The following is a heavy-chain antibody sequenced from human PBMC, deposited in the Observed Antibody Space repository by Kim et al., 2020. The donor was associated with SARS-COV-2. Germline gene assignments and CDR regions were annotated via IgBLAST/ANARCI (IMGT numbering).Heavy chain of an antibody. CDR2: IKQDGSEK. CDR1: GFTFSSYW. Sequence: GGSLRLYCAASGFTFSSYWMSWVRQAPGKGLEWVANIKQDGSEKYYVDSVKGRFTISRDNAKNSLYLQMNSLRAEDTAVYYCARDGIAAAGGGYYYYGMDVWGQGTTVTVSS. V-gene: IGHV3-7*03. D-gene: IGHD6-13*01. CDR3: ARDGIAAAGGGYYYYGMDV. J-gene: IGHJ6*02.